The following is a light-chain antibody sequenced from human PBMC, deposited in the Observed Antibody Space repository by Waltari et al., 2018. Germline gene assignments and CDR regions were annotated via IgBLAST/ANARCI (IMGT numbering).Light chain of an antibody. CDR3: LQYGSSSWT. CDR1: QGVRSSE. J-gene: IGKJ1*01. Sequence: EIVLTQSPGTLSLSPGERATLSCRASQGVRSSELAWYQQKPGQAPRLLIFGASNRATGIPDRFSGSGSGTDFTLTISRLEPEDFAVYYCLQYGSSSWTFGQGTKVEIK. CDR2: GAS. V-gene: IGKV3-20*01.